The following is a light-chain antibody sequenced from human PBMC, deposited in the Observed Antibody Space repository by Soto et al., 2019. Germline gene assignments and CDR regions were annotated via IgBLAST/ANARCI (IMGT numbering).Light chain of an antibody. CDR1: QTVSSW. CDR3: QHYNSYSEA. V-gene: IGKV1-5*03. CDR2: KAS. J-gene: IGKJ1*01. Sequence: IRMTQSPSTLSGSVGARVTITCRASQTVSSWLAWYQQKPGKAPKLLIYKASTLKSGVPSRFSGSGSGTEFTLTISSLQPDDFATYYCQHYNSYSEAFGQGTKVDIK.